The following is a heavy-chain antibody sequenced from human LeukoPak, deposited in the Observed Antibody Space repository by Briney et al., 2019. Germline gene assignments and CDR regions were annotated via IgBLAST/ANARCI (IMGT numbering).Heavy chain of an antibody. CDR3: AGGGSGYSSSWGSYFDY. V-gene: IGHV3-66*01. Sequence: GGSLRLSCAASGFTVSSNYMSWVRQAPGKGLEWVLVIYSGGSTYYADSVKGRFTISRDNSKNTLYLQMNSLRAEDTAVYYCAGGGSGYSSSWGSYFDYWGQGTLVTVSP. CDR1: GFTVSSNY. CDR2: IYSGGST. D-gene: IGHD6-13*01. J-gene: IGHJ4*02.